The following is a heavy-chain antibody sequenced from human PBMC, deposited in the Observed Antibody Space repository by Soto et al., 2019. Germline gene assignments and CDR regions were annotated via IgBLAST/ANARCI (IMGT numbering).Heavy chain of an antibody. CDR3: ARDIRGDFDY. J-gene: IGHJ4*02. D-gene: IGHD1-20*01. Sequence: QVQLVESGGGVVQPGRSLTLSCVASGFTFSAYGMHWVRQAPGKGLEWVADIWYDGTKKYYLDSVKGRFTISRDDSKNTLYLQMNSLRVEDTAVDYCARDIRGDFDYWGQGTLVTVSS. V-gene: IGHV3-33*01. CDR2: IWYDGTKK. CDR1: GFTFSAYG.